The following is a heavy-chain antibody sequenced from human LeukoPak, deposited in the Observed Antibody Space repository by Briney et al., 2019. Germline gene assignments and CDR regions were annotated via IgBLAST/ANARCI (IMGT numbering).Heavy chain of an antibody. V-gene: IGHV3-23*01. D-gene: IGHD5-18*01. CDR3: AKEGGYNYGYLDY. CDR1: GFTYSIYA. J-gene: IGHJ4*02. CDR2: ISGSGDT. Sequence: GGSLRLSCAVSGFTYSIYAMSWVRQAPGKGLEGVSTISGSGDTYYVDSVKGRFTISRDNSRNTLYLQMNSLRAEDTAVYYCAKEGGYNYGYLDYWGQGTLVTVSS.